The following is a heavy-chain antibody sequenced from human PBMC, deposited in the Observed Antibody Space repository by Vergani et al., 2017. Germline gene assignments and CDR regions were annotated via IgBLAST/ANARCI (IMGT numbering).Heavy chain of an antibody. Sequence: EVRLVQSAAEVKRPGATVKISCKVFGYTFCDYYIHWVQQPPGKGLEWMGLFDPEDGDRIYSDRFQGRVTITADKSTDTVYMELRSLRPEDTAVYYCARRGLGCDSNPCYACHDFDPWGQGTLVTVSS. CDR3: ARRGLGCDSNPCYACHDFDP. CDR2: FDPEDGDR. V-gene: IGHV1-69-2*01. D-gene: IGHD2-2*01. J-gene: IGHJ5*02. CDR1: GYTFCDYY.